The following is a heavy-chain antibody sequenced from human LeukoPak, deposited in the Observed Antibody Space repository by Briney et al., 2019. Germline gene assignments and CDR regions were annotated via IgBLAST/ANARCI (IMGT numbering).Heavy chain of an antibody. D-gene: IGHD6-6*01. CDR1: GYXFTGYY. Sequence: ASVKVSCKASGYXFTGYYMHWVRQAPGQGLEWMGWINPNSGGTNYAQKFQGRVTMTRDTSISTAYMELSRLRSDDTAVYYCARGVGKAMSIAAPKNTEFDYWGQGTLVTVSS. V-gene: IGHV1-2*02. J-gene: IGHJ4*02. CDR3: ARGVGKAMSIAAPKNTEFDY. CDR2: INPNSGGT.